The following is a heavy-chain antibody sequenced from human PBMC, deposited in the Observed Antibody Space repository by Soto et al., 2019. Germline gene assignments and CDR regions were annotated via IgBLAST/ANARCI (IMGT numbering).Heavy chain of an antibody. J-gene: IGHJ4*02. V-gene: IGHV4-34*01. CDR2: INHSGST. D-gene: IGHD4-17*01. CDR1: GGSFSGYY. CDR3: AREIHYGDSIDY. Sequence: SETLSLTCAVYGGSFSGYYWSWIRQPPGKGLEWIREINHSGSTNYHPSLKSRVTISVDTSKNQFSLKLSSVTAADTAVYYCAREIHYGDSIDYWGQGTLVTVTS.